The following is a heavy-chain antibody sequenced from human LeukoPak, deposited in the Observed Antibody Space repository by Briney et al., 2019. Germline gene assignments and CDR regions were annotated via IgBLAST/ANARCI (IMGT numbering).Heavy chain of an antibody. CDR3: ARCDYVWGNYRSRPILYFDN. CDR2: INPNSGGT. V-gene: IGHV1-2*02. D-gene: IGHD3-16*02. J-gene: IGHJ4*02. CDR1: GYTFTGYY. Sequence: ASVKVSCKASGYTFTGYYMHWVRQAPGQGLEWMGWINPNSGGTNYAQKFQGRVTMTTDTSTTTAYMELRSLRSDDTAVYYCARCDYVWGNYRSRPILYFDNWGQGTLVTVSS.